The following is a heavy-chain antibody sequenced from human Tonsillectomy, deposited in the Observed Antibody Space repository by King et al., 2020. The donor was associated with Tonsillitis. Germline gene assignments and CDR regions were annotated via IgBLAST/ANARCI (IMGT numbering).Heavy chain of an antibody. CDR3: ARDGGGASSWLDY. CDR2: ISSSSKTI. V-gene: IGHV3-48*01. D-gene: IGHD6-13*01. CDR1: GFSLSDYS. Sequence: VQLVESGGGLVKPGGSLRLSCAASGFSLSDYSMNWVRQAPGKGLEWVSYISSSSKTIYYADSVKGRFTISRDNAKNSLDLQMNNLSAEDTAVYYCARDGGGASSWLDYWGQGTLVTVSS. J-gene: IGHJ4*02.